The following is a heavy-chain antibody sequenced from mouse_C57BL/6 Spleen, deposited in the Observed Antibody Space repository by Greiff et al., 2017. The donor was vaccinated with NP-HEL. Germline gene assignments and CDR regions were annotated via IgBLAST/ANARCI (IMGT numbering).Heavy chain of an antibody. CDR3: TLGISSWFAY. V-gene: IGHV5-17*01. Sequence: EVMLVESGGGLVKPGGSLKLSCAASGFTFSDSGMHWVRQAPEKGLEWVAYISSGSSTIYYADTVKGRFTISRDNAKNTLFLQMTSLRSEDTAMYYCTLGISSWFAYWGQGTLVTVSA. D-gene: IGHD1-1*01. CDR1: GFTFSDSG. CDR2: ISSGSSTI. J-gene: IGHJ3*01.